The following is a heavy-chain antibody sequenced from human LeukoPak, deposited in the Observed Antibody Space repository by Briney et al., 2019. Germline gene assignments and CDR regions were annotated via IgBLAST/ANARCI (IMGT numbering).Heavy chain of an antibody. CDR1: GCSISSYF. CDR3: VIWGAEADMAA. CDR2: INPAGSDT. J-gene: IGHJ5*02. V-gene: IGHV3-7*01. D-gene: IGHD6-19*01. Sequence: GESLRLSCEVSGCSISSYFMAWIRQPPGKGLEWVANINPAGSDTYYVDSVKSRFTITRDNVKKSVCLHRDSLRAEETAVYHCVIWGAEADMAAWGQGTRVSVPS.